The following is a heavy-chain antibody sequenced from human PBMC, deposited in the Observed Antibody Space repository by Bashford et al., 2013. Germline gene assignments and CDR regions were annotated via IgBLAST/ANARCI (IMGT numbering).Heavy chain of an antibody. CDR3: ARDKGRYGDRTDLFDI. CDR1: GYSISSGYY. J-gene: IGHJ3*02. D-gene: IGHD4-17*01. CDR2: IYHSGST. Sequence: SSETLSLTCAVSGYSISSGYYWGWIRQPPGKGLEWIGSIYHSGSTYYNPSLKSRVTISVDTSKNQFSLKLSSVTAADTAVYYCARDKGRYGDRTDLFDIWGQGTSGHRLL. V-gene: IGHV4-38-2*02.